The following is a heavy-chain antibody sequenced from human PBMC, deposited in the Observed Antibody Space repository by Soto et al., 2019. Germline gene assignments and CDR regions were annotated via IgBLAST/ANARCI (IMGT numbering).Heavy chain of an antibody. CDR3: AGWESTYYDFWSGYYSYYFDY. CDR1: GGSFSGYY. Sequence: SETLSLTCAVYGGSFSGYYWSWIRQPPGKGLEWIGEINHSGSTNYNPSLKSRVTISVDTSKNQFSLKLSSVTAADTAVYYCAGWESTYYDFWSGYYSYYFDYWGQGTLVTVSS. V-gene: IGHV4-34*01. J-gene: IGHJ4*02. D-gene: IGHD3-3*01. CDR2: INHSGST.